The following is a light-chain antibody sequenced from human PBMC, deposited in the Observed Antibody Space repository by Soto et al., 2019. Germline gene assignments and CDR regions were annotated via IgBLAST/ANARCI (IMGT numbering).Light chain of an antibody. CDR2: EVS. CDR1: SSDVRGYNY. Sequence: QSALTQPASVSGTLGQSITISCTGTSSDVRGYNYVSWYQQHPDKAPKLIISEVSDRPSGVSHRFSGSKTGNTASLTISGLLAEDEADYYCSSYAVNRTYVFGSGTRSPS. V-gene: IGLV2-14*01. CDR3: SSYAVNRTYV. J-gene: IGLJ1*01.